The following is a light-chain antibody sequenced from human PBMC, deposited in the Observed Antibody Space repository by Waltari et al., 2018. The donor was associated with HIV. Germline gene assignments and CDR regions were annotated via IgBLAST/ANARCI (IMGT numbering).Light chain of an antibody. CDR3: ASWDDNLSGWV. CDR2: RSD. Sequence: QSVLTQPPSASGTPGQSVSISCSGSRSNIGSNYVYWYQHLPGTTPKVVIYRSDQRPSGFPDRCSGSNSGTSAALAISGLRSEDEAHYYCASWDDNLSGWVFGGGTKLTVL. V-gene: IGLV1-47*01. J-gene: IGLJ3*02. CDR1: RSNIGSNY.